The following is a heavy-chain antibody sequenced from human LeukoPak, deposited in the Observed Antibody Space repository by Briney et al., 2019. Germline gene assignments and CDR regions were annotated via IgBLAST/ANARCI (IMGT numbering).Heavy chain of an antibody. CDR3: AVGSDCSS. CDR2: IKANGATT. Sequence: PEGSLRLSCTASGLTFPNYAMSWVRQAPGKGLEWVSSIKANGATTYYADSVKGRFTLSRDNSKNTLFLQLSSLRAEDTAVYYCAVGSDCSSWGQGTLVAVSS. V-gene: IGHV3-23*01. J-gene: IGHJ5*02. CDR1: GLTFPNYA. D-gene: IGHD2-21*02.